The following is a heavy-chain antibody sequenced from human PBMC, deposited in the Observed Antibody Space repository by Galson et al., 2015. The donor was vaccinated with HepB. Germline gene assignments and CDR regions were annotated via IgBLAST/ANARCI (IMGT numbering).Heavy chain of an antibody. J-gene: IGHJ4*02. CDR2: ISSSSSTI. CDR1: GFTFSSYS. Sequence: SLRLSCAASGFTFSSYSMNWVRQAPGKGLEWVSYISSSSSTIYYADSVKGRFTISRDNAKNSLYLQMNSLRDEDTAVYYCARVLYGDYVSLDYWGQGTLVTVSS. CDR3: ARVLYGDYVSLDY. V-gene: IGHV3-48*02. D-gene: IGHD4-17*01.